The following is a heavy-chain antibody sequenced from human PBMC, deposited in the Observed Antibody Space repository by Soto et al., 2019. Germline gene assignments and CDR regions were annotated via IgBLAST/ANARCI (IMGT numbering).Heavy chain of an antibody. V-gene: IGHV4-4*07. CDR1: GGSISSYY. J-gene: IGHJ6*02. CDR2: IYTSGST. CDR3: ARGFGTLVRGIIREYSGMDV. D-gene: IGHD3-10*01. Sequence: QVQLQESGPGLVKPSETLSLTCTVSGGSISSYYWSWIRQPAGKGLEWIGRIYTSGSTNYNPSLKSRVTMSVDTSKNQFSLKLSSVTAADTAVFYCARGFGTLVRGIIREYSGMDVWGQGTTVTVSS.